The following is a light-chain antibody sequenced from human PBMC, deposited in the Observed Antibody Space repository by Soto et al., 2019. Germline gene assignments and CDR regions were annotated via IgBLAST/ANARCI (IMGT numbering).Light chain of an antibody. J-gene: IGLJ3*02. V-gene: IGLV2-23*01. CDR3: SAYAGDIRRWV. Sequence: QSALTQPASVSASPGQSITISCTGTSSDIGSYNLVSWYQQHPGKGPKLLLYEGSERPSGISHRFSGSMSGTTASLTVSGLQPEDEAHYYCSAYAGDIRRWVFGGGTKVTVL. CDR1: SSDIGSYNL. CDR2: EGS.